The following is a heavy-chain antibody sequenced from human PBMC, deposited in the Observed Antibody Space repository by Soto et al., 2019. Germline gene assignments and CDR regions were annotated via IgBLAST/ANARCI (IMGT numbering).Heavy chain of an antibody. D-gene: IGHD3-3*01. Sequence: QITLKESGPTLMKPTQTLTLTCTFSGFSLDTIGVGVGWIRQPPGKALEWLALIYWDDDDRYSPSLKSRLTVTKDTSRSQVVLTLANVDPVDTATYYCTHCTYDFSSASVYYFDYWGQGTPVNVSS. CDR1: GFSLDTIGVG. CDR3: THCTYDFSSASVYYFDY. J-gene: IGHJ4*02. CDR2: IYWDDDD. V-gene: IGHV2-5*02.